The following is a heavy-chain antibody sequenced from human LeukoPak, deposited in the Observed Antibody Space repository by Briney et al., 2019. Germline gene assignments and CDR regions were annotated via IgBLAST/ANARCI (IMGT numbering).Heavy chain of an antibody. CDR3: ARDSSLAFFDY. D-gene: IGHD2-15*01. J-gene: IGHJ4*02. CDR1: GGSISSSTYY. V-gene: IGHV4-39*07. CDR2: IYYRGST. Sequence: PSETLSLTCTVSGGSISSSTYYWGWIRQPPGKGLEWIGNIYYRGSTYYNPSLKSRVTISVDTSKNQFSLKLSSVTAADTAVYYCARDSSLAFFDYWGQGTLVTVSS.